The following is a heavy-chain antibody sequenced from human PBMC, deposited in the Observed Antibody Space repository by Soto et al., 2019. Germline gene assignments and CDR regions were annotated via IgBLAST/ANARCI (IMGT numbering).Heavy chain of an antibody. CDR2: ISSSSSYI. V-gene: IGHV3-21*01. CDR1: GFTFSSYS. D-gene: IGHD3-10*01. J-gene: IGHJ4*02. CDR3: ARVIWFGDYYEGGFDY. Sequence: XESLGLSFAASGFTFSSYSMNWVRQAPGKGLEWISSISSSSSYIYYADSVKGRFTISRDNAKNSLYLQMNSLRAEDTAVYYCARVIWFGDYYEGGFDYWGQGTLVTVSS.